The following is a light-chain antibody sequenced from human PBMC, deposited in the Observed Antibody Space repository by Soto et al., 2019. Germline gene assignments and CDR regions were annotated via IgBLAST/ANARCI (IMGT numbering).Light chain of an antibody. J-gene: IGKJ1*01. Sequence: EIVLTQSPGTLSLSPGERATLSCRASQSVSSSYLAWYQQKPGQAPRLLIYGTSSRATGIPDRFSGSGSRTDFTLTISRLEPEDFAVYFCQQYRTFGQGTKVDIK. V-gene: IGKV3-20*01. CDR1: QSVSSSY. CDR2: GTS. CDR3: QQYRT.